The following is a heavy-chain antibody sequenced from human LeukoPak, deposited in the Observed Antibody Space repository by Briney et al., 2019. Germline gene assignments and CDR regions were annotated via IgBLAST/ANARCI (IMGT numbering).Heavy chain of an antibody. CDR1: GFTFSSYW. CDR3: ATSRTLDH. J-gene: IGHJ4*02. V-gene: IGHV3-7*05. Sequence: GGSLRLSCAAPGFTFSSYWMNWVRQAPGRGLEWVANVKQDGSEKYYVDSVKGRFTISRDNAKSSLYLQMNSLRVEDTAVYYCATSRTLDHWGQGTLVTVSS. CDR2: VKQDGSEK.